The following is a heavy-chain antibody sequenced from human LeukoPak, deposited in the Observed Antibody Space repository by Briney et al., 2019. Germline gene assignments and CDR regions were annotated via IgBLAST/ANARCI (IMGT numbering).Heavy chain of an antibody. V-gene: IGHV3-23*01. D-gene: IGHD6-19*01. CDR3: AKDPPNYSSGWSLDY. Sequence: PGGSLRLSSAASGFTFSSYAMSWVRQAPGKGLEWVSAISGSGGSTYYADSVKGRFTISRDNSKNTLYLQMNSLRAEDTAVYYCAKDPPNYSSGWSLDYWGQGTLVTVSS. CDR2: ISGSGGST. J-gene: IGHJ4*02. CDR1: GFTFSSYA.